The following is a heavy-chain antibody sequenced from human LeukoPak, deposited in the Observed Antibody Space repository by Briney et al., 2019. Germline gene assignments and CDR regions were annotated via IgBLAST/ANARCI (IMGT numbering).Heavy chain of an antibody. CDR3: ARGEGGNNWFDP. Sequence: ASVKVSCKASGYTFTGYYLHWVRQAPGQGLEWMGWINPNPNGGSTNYAQKFQGRDTITRDTSISTAYMELRSLRSDDTAVYFCARGEGGNNWFDPWGQGTLVTVSS. CDR2: INPNPNGGST. V-gene: IGHV1-2*02. J-gene: IGHJ5*02. CDR1: GYTFTGYY.